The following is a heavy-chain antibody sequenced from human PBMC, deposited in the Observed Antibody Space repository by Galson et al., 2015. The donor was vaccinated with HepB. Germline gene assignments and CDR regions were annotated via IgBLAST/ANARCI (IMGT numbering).Heavy chain of an antibody. Sequence: SVKVSCKASGYIFTSYSIHWVRQAPGQRPEWMGWINTDNGNTKYSAGSVMGRFNVSRDNPKDTLYLQMNSLRGEDTAVYYCAKRGTSRGYGGSDLRAFNYLDSWGQGTLVTVSS. J-gene: IGHJ4*02. CDR2: INTDNGNT. CDR3: AKRGTSRGYGGSDLRAFNYLDS. CDR1: GYIFTSYS. D-gene: IGHD5-12*01. V-gene: IGHV1-3*03.